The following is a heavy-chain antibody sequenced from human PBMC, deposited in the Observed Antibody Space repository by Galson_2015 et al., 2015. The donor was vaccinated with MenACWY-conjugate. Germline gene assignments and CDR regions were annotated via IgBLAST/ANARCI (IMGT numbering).Heavy chain of an antibody. Sequence: SLRLSCAASGFTFSSYAMNWARQAPGKGLEWVSSISSSGGSTYYADSVKGRFTISRDNSKNTLYLLLNTLRDEDTAVYYCAKGSLRFLEYSFDYRGQGTLVTVSS. D-gene: IGHD3-3*01. CDR2: ISSSGGST. CDR1: GFTFSSYA. J-gene: IGHJ4*02. CDR3: AKGSLRFLEYSFDY. V-gene: IGHV3-23*01.